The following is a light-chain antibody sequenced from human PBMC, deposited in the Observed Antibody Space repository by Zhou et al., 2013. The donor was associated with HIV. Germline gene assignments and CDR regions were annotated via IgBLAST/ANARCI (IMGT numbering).Light chain of an antibody. CDR1: QGITNS. CDR3: QQYYSNPRT. Sequence: DIQMTQSPSSLSASVGDRVTITCRASQGITNSLAWYQQKPGRAPKLLLYAASRLDSGVPSRFSGSGSGTAYTLTIGSLQPEDFATYYCQQYYSNPRTFGQGTEGG. V-gene: IGKV1-NL1*01. CDR2: AAS. J-gene: IGKJ1*01.